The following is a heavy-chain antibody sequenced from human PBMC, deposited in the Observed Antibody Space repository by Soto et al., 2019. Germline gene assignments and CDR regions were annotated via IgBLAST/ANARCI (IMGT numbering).Heavy chain of an antibody. CDR2: ISYDGSDK. CDR3: AKRLFAIVVVGGYDI. CDR1: GFTFRSYG. D-gene: IGHD5-18*01. V-gene: IGHV3-30*18. J-gene: IGHJ3*02. Sequence: PGGSLRLSCAASGFTFRSYGMHWVRQSPGKGLEWVAVISYDGSDKYYADSVKGRFTISRDNSKNTLFLEMNSLRVEDTAVYYCAKRLFAIVVVGGYDIWGQGTKVT.